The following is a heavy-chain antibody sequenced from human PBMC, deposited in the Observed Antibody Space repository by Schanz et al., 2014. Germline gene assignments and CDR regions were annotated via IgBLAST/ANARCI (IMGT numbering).Heavy chain of an antibody. V-gene: IGHV1-69*02. Sequence: QVQLVQSEAEVKKPGSSVKVSCKASGGTFSSYTISWVRQAPGQGLEWMGRIIPILGIANYAQNFQGRVTITADKSTSTASMELSSLRSEDTAVYYCARAFGGYDPAGALDYWGQGTLVTVSS. CDR3: ARAFGGYDPAGALDY. CDR1: GGTFSSYT. CDR2: IIPILGIA. D-gene: IGHD5-12*01. J-gene: IGHJ4*02.